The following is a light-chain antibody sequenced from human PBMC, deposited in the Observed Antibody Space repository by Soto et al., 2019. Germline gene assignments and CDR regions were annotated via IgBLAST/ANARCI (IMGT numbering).Light chain of an antibody. V-gene: IGKV1-39*01. Sequence: DIQMTQSPSSLSASVGDRFTVTCRASQSISSYLNWYQQKPGKAPKLLIYAASSLQGGVPSRFSGSGSGTDFTLTISSLQPEDFATYYCQQSYSTRITFGQGTRLEIK. CDR1: QSISSY. CDR2: AAS. J-gene: IGKJ5*01. CDR3: QQSYSTRIT.